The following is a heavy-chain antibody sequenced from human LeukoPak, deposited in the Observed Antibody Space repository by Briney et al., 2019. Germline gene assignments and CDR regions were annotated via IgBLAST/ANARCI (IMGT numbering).Heavy chain of an antibody. V-gene: IGHV4-31*03. CDR1: GGSISSGGYY. CDR2: IYYTGST. Sequence: SETLSLTCTVSGGSISSGGYYWSWIRQHPGKGLEWIGYIYYTGSTYYNPSLKSRVTISPDTSKNQFSLKVSSVTAADTAVDYCARISAGRYGMDVWGQGTTVTVSS. CDR3: ARISAGRYGMDV. J-gene: IGHJ6*02. D-gene: IGHD6-6*01.